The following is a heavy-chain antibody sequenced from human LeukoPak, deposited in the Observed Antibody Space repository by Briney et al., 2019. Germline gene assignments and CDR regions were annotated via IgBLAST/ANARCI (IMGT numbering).Heavy chain of an antibody. CDR1: GGSISSYY. CDR2: IHYSGST. CDR3: ASPAYYYDSSGYYWPSGFDY. J-gene: IGHJ4*02. V-gene: IGHV4-59*08. D-gene: IGHD3-22*01. Sequence: SETLSLTCTVSGGSISSYYWSWIRQPPGKGLEWIGYIHYSGSTNYNPSLKSRVTISVDTSKNLFSLKLSSVTAADTAVYYCASPAYYYDSSGYYWPSGFDYWGQGTLVTVSS.